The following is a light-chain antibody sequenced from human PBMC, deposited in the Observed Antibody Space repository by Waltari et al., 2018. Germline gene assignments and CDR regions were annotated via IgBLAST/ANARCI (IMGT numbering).Light chain of an antibody. CDR2: LGS. J-gene: IGKJ3*01. Sequence: DIVMTQFPLPLPVHPGEPATLSCRSSQSLLSTNGFNYLDWYLQKPGQSPQLLIHLGSSRASGVPARFSGSGSGTEFTLKISRVEAEDVGVYYCMQALQSPFTLGPGTTVDIK. CDR3: MQALQSPFT. V-gene: IGKV2-28*01. CDR1: QSLLSTNGFNY.